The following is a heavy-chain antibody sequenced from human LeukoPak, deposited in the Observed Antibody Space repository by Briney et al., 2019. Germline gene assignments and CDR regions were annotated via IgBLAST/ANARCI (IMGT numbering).Heavy chain of an antibody. CDR2: IIPIFGTA. D-gene: IGHD2-21*01. CDR3: GREGDSYGMDV. J-gene: IGHJ6*02. V-gene: IGHV1-69*05. CDR1: GGTFSSYA. Sequence: ASVKVSCKASGGTFSSYAISWVRQAPGQGLEWMGRIIPIFGTANYAQKFQGRVTITTDESTSTAYIELSSLRTDDTAVDYCGREGDSYGMDVWGQRTTVSVSS.